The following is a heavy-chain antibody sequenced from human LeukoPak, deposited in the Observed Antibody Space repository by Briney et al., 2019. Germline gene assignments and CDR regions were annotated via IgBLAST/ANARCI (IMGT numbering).Heavy chain of an antibody. J-gene: IGHJ4*02. CDR1: GYTFTGYY. Sequence: ASVKVSCKASGYTFTGYYMHWVRQAPGQGLEWMGWINPNSGGTNYAQKFQGRVTMTRDTSISTAYMELSRLRSDDTAVYYCARVIRGQVGDPYYFDYWGQGTLVTVSS. D-gene: IGHD1-26*01. CDR2: INPNSGGT. V-gene: IGHV1-2*02. CDR3: ARVIRGQVGDPYYFDY.